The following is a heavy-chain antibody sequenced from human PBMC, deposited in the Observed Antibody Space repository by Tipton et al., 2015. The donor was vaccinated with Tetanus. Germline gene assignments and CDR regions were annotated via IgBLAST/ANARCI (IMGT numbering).Heavy chain of an antibody. J-gene: IGHJ4*02. CDR2: IYYSGST. V-gene: IGHV4-59*12. CDR1: GGSISSYY. CDR3: ARSYLGGWYYFDY. Sequence: TLSLTCTVSGGSISSYYWSWIRQPPGKGLEWIGYIYYSGSTNYNPSLKSRVTISVDTSKNQFSLKLSSVTAADTAVYYCARSYLGGWYYFDYWGQGTLVTVSS. D-gene: IGHD6-19*01.